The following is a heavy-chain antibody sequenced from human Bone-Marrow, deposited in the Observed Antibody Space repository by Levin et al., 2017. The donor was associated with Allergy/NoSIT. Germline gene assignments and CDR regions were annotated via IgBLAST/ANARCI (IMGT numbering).Heavy chain of an antibody. CDR3: ARESLACSGGSCYFDY. Sequence: GESLKISCAVSGFTVSNHYMSWVRQAPGKGLEWVSILYSGGSIFYADSVKGRFAISRDTSKNTLFLQMNSLRAEDTAVYYCARESLACSGGSCYFDYWGQGTLVTVSS. J-gene: IGHJ4*02. CDR2: LYSGGSI. V-gene: IGHV3-66*01. CDR1: GFTVSNHY. D-gene: IGHD2-15*01.